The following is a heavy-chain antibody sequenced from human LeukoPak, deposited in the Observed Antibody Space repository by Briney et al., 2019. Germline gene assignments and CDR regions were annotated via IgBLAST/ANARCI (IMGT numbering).Heavy chain of an antibody. V-gene: IGHV1-2*02. CDR2: INPNSGGT. Sequence: ASVNVSCKASGYTFTGYYMHWVRQAPGQGREWMGWINPNSGGTNYAQKFQGRVTMTRDTSISTAYMELSRLRSDDTAVYYCARDSGSYYFDYWGQGTLVTVSS. CDR1: GYTFTGYY. D-gene: IGHD1-26*01. CDR3: ARDSGSYYFDY. J-gene: IGHJ4*02.